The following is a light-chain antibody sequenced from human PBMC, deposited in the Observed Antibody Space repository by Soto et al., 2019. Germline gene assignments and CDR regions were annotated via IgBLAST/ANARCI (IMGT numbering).Light chain of an antibody. V-gene: IGKV3-20*01. CDR3: QNYNSAPIT. Sequence: ETVLTQSPGTLSLSPGERVTLSCRTSQSAPSSNLAWYQQKPGQAPRLLIYGASKLQSGVPSRFRGGGSGTNFTLTISSLQPEDVGTYYCQNYNSAPITFGQGTRLEI. J-gene: IGKJ5*01. CDR1: QSAPSSN. CDR2: GAS.